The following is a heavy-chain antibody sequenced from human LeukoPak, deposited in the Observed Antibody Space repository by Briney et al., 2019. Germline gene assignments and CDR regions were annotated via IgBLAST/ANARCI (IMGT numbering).Heavy chain of an antibody. J-gene: IGHJ4*02. Sequence: DSVKVSCKASGYTFTNYDINWVRQATGQGLEWMGWRNPNSGNTGYAQKFQGTVTMTRNTSITTAYMELSSLRSEDTAVYYCARRRGWPNYFDYWGQGTLVTVSS. D-gene: IGHD6-19*01. V-gene: IGHV1-8*01. CDR1: GYTFTNYD. CDR3: ARRRGWPNYFDY. CDR2: RNPNSGNT.